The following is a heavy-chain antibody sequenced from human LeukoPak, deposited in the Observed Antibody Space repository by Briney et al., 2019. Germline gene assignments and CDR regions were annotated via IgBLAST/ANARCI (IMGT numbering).Heavy chain of an antibody. D-gene: IGHD3-16*01. J-gene: IGHJ4*02. Sequence: GGSLRLSCAASGFTFSSYGMHWVRQAPGKGLEWVGFIRSKAYGGTTEYAASVKGRFTISRDDSKSIAYLQMNSLKSEDTAVYFCTRGKRGASTFGYYFDYWGQGTLVTVSS. V-gene: IGHV3-49*04. CDR1: GFTFSSYG. CDR3: TRGKRGASTFGYYFDY. CDR2: IRSKAYGGTT.